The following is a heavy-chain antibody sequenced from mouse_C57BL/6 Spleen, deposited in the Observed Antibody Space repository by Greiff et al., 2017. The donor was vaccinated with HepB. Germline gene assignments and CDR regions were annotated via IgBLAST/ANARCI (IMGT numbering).Heavy chain of an antibody. D-gene: IGHD2-4*01. V-gene: IGHV1-82*01. Sequence: QVQLQQSGSELVKPGASVKISCKASGYAFSSSWMNWVKQRPGKGLEWIGRIYPGDGDTNYNGTFKGKATLTADKSSSTAYMQLSSLTSEDSAVYFCARGGDYDWFAYWGQGTLVTVSA. CDR3: ARGGDYDWFAY. CDR1: GYAFSSSW. J-gene: IGHJ3*01. CDR2: IYPGDGDT.